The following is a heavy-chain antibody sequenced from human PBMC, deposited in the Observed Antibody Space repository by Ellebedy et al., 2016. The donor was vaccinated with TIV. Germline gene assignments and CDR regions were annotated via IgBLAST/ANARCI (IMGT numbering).Heavy chain of an antibody. CDR2: ISYDGSNK. Sequence: GGSLRLXXAASGFTFSSYAMHWVRQAPGKGLEWVAVISYDGSNKYYADSVKGRFTISRDNSKNTLYLQMNSLRAEDTAVYYCARDGRITIFGVVIIRAYYMDVWGKGTTVTVSS. V-gene: IGHV3-30-3*01. CDR3: ARDGRITIFGVVIIRAYYMDV. J-gene: IGHJ6*03. D-gene: IGHD3-3*01. CDR1: GFTFSSYA.